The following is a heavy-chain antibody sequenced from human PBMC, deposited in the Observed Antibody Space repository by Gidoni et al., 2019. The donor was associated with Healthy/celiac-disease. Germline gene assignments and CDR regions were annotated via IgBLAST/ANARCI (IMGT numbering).Heavy chain of an antibody. CDR1: GYTFTSYD. Sequence: QVQLVQSGAEVKKPGASVKVSCKASGYTFTSYDINWVRQATGQGLEWMGWMNPNSGNTGYAQKFQGRVTMTRNTSISTAYMELSSLRSEDTAVYYCARTVEMATIDYYYYGMDVWGQGTTVTVSS. CDR2: MNPNSGNT. J-gene: IGHJ6*02. CDR3: ARTVEMATIDYYYYGMDV. D-gene: IGHD5-12*01. V-gene: IGHV1-8*01.